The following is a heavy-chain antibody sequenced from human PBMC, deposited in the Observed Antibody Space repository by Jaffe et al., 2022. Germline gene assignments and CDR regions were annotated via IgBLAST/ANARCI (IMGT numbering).Heavy chain of an antibody. CDR2: ISWDGGST. Sequence: EVQLVESGGVVVQPGGSLRLSCAASGFTFDDYTMHWVRQAPGKGLEWVSLISWDGGSTYYADSVKGRFTISRDNSKNSLYLQMNSLRTEDTALYYCAKDRGGRYYDFWSGYYDPAYFDYWGQGTLVTVSS. CDR1: GFTFDDYT. D-gene: IGHD3-3*01. CDR3: AKDRGGRYYDFWSGYYDPAYFDY. V-gene: IGHV3-43*01. J-gene: IGHJ4*02.